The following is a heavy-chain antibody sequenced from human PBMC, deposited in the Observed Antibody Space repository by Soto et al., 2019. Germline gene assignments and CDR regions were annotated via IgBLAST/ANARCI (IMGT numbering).Heavy chain of an antibody. D-gene: IGHD3-22*01. CDR1: GYTFTSYG. V-gene: IGHV1-18*01. Sequence: ASVKVSCKASGYTFTSYGISWVRQAPGQGLEWMGWISAYNGNTNYAQKLQGRVTMTTDTSTSTAYMELRSLRSDDTAVYYCARVSGYYDSSGYYPDAFDIWGQGTRVTVSS. CDR2: ISAYNGNT. CDR3: ARVSGYYDSSGYYPDAFDI. J-gene: IGHJ3*02.